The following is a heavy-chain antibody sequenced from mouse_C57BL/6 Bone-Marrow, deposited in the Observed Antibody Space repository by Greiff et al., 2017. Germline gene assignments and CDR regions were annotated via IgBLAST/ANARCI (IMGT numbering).Heavy chain of an antibody. V-gene: IGHV14-2*01. D-gene: IGHD1-1*01. CDR2: IDPEDGET. CDR1: GFNIKDYY. J-gene: IGHJ2*01. CDR3: ARRAFDYYGSSQYYFDY. Sequence: VQLQQSGAELVKPGASVKLSCTASGFNIKDYYMHWVKQRTEQGLEWIGRIDPEDGETKYAPKFQGKATITADTSSNTAYLQLSSLTSEDTAVYYCARRAFDYYGSSQYYFDYWGQGTTLTVSA.